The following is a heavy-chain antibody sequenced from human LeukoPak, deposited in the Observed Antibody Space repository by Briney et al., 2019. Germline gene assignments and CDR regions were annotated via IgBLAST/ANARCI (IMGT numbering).Heavy chain of an antibody. D-gene: IGHD3-3*01. Sequence: SETLSLTCTVSGGSISSSGHNWDWIRQPPGKGLEYIGGIFYSRNTYSKPSLKSRVTISVDTSNTQFSPKLSSVTAADTAVYYCARRPKQPGFWSGYVDYWGQGTLVTVSS. CDR3: ARRPKQPGFWSGYVDY. V-gene: IGHV4-39*01. J-gene: IGHJ4*02. CDR2: IFYSRNT. CDR1: GGSISSSGHN.